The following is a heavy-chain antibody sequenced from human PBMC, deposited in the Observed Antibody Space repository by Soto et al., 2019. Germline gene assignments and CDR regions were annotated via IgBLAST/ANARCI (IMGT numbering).Heavy chain of an antibody. V-gene: IGHV1-69*13. D-gene: IGHD6-6*01. CDR1: GGTFSSYA. Sequence: SVKVSCKASGGTFSSYAISWVRQAPGQGLEWMGGIIPIFGTANYAQKFQGRVTITADESTSTAYMELSSLRSEGTAVYYCAIFIAARPFDYWGQGTLVTVSS. J-gene: IGHJ4*02. CDR3: AIFIAARPFDY. CDR2: IIPIFGTA.